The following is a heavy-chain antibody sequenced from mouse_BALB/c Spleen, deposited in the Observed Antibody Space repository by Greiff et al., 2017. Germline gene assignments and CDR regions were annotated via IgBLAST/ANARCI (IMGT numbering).Heavy chain of an antibody. CDR1: GYTFTDYY. J-gene: IGHJ2*01. CDR2: IYPGSGNT. Sequence: VQLQQSGVELARPGASVKLSCKASGYTFTDYYINWVKQRTGQGLEWIGEIYPGSGNTYYNEKFKGKATLTADKSSSTAYMQLSSLTSEDSAVYFCARDGSSYRNYFDYWGQGTTLTVSS. D-gene: IGHD1-1*01. V-gene: IGHV1-77*01. CDR3: ARDGSSYRNYFDY.